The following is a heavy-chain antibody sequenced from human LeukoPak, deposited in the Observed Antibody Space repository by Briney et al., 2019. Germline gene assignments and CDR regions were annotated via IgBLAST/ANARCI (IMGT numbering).Heavy chain of an antibody. CDR1: GFTFSSYE. V-gene: IGHV3-48*03. CDR2: ISASGSTI. J-gene: IGHJ3*02. CDR3: AREGTGSDDSFNI. Sequence: GGSLRLSCAASGFTFSSYEMSWVRQAPGKGREWVSYISASGSTIYYAESVKGRFTISRDNANTSLYLQMNSLRAEDTAIYYCAREGTGSDDSFNIWGQGTMVTVSS. D-gene: IGHD7-27*01.